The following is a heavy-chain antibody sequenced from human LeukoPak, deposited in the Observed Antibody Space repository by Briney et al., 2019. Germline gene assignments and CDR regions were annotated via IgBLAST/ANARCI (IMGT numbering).Heavy chain of an antibody. Sequence: ASVKVSCKASEYTFTDYYLHRVRQAPGQGPEWMGWINPVSGGTHYVGKLQDRVTLTRDTSINTAYMELSGLRSDDTAVYYCVGANFLYCGSTSCLFDFWGQGTLVTVSS. CDR3: VGANFLYCGSTSCLFDF. V-gene: IGHV1-2*02. CDR1: EYTFTDYY. CDR2: INPVSGGT. D-gene: IGHD2-2*01. J-gene: IGHJ4*02.